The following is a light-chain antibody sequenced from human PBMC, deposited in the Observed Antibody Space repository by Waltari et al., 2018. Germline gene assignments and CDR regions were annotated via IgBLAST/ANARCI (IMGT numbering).Light chain of an antibody. V-gene: IGKV1D-12*01. CDR2: YIS. J-gene: IGKJ4*01. CDR3: QQASRFPRT. Sequence: DIQMTQSPSSVSASVGDRVTITSRASQGLDNWVSWYQQKPGEAPRLLIYYISNLETGVPSRFSGSGSGTDFTLTINSLQPEDYATYYCQQASRFPRTFGGGTKVDVK. CDR1: QGLDNW.